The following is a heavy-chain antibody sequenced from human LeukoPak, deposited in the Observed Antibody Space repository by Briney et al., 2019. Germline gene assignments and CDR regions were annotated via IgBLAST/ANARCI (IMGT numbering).Heavy chain of an antibody. CDR2: INPSGGST. CDR3: ARDQGGTTAYGLDV. CDR1: GYTFTSYH. V-gene: IGHV1-46*01. D-gene: IGHD1-1*01. Sequence: ASVKVSCKASGYTFTSYHIHWVRQAPGQGLEWMGIINPSGGSTTYAQKFQGRVTMTRDTSTSTVYMELSSLRFEDTAVYYCARDQGGTTAYGLDVWGQGTTVTVSS. J-gene: IGHJ6*02.